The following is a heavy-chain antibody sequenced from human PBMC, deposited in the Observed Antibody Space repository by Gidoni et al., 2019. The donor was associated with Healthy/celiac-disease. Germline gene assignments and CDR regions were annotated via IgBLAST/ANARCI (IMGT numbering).Heavy chain of an antibody. CDR2: IIPILGIA. V-gene: IGHV1-69*02. CDR3: ARPPLGGHVYYYGMDV. CDR1: GGTFSSYT. J-gene: IGHJ6*02. Sequence: QVQLVQSGAEVKKPGSSVKVSCKASGGTFSSYTISWVRQAPGQGLEWMGRIIPILGIANYAQKFQGRVTITADKSTSTAYMELSSLRSEDTAVYYCARPPLGGHVYYYGMDVWGQGTTVTVSS.